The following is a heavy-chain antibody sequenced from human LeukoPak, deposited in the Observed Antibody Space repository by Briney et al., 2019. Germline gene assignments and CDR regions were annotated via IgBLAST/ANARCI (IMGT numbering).Heavy chain of an antibody. CDR1: GYTLTKLS. CDR3: ARDKSGSGWSGDY. J-gene: IGHJ4*02. Sequence: ASVKVSCKVSGYTLTKLSMHWVRQAPGKGLEWMGGFDPEDGETIYAQKFQGRVTITADESTSTAYMELSSLRSEDTAVYYCARDKSGSGWSGDYWGQGTLVTVSS. CDR2: FDPEDGET. D-gene: IGHD6-19*01. V-gene: IGHV1-24*01.